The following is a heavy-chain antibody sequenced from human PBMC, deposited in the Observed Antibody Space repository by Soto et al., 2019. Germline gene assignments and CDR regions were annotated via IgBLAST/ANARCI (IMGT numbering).Heavy chain of an antibody. J-gene: IGHJ3*02. D-gene: IGHD3-16*01. Sequence: QVQLVQSGAEVKKPGSSVKVSCKASGGTFSSYAISWVRQAPGQGLEWMGGIIPIFGTANYAQKFQGRVTITADESTSTAYMELSSLRSEDTAVYYCARGNYDYVWGSYPSGAFDIWVQGTMVTVSS. CDR3: ARGNYDYVWGSYPSGAFDI. CDR1: GGTFSSYA. V-gene: IGHV1-69*01. CDR2: IIPIFGTA.